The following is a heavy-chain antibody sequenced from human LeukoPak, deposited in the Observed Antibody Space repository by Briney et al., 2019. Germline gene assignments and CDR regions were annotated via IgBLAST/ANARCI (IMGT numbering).Heavy chain of an antibody. V-gene: IGHV4-34*01. J-gene: IGHJ4*02. CDR3: ARDLPTAADDY. CDR2: INHSGST. CDR1: GGSFSGYY. D-gene: IGHD6-13*01. Sequence: SETLSLTCAVYGGSFSGYYWSWIRQPPGKGLEWIGEINHSGSTNYNPSLKSRVTISVDTSKNQFSLKLSSVTAEDTAVYYCARDLPTAADDYWGQGTLVTVSS.